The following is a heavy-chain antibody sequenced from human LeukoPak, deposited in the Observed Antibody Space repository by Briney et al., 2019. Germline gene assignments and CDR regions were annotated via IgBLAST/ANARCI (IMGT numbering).Heavy chain of an antibody. Sequence: PGGSLRLSCAASGFTFSSYGMHWVRQAPGKGLEWVAFIRYDGSNKYYADSVKGRFTISRDNSKNTLYLQMNSLRAEDTAVYYCARVGFYGDYPRGAFDIWGQGTMVTVSS. CDR3: ARVGFYGDYPRGAFDI. J-gene: IGHJ3*02. CDR2: IRYDGSNK. V-gene: IGHV3-30*02. CDR1: GFTFSSYG. D-gene: IGHD4-17*01.